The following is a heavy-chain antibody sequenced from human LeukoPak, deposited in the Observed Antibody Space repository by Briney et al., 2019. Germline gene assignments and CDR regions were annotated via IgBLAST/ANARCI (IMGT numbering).Heavy chain of an antibody. D-gene: IGHD2-8*01. J-gene: IGHJ5*02. CDR1: GYTFTSYY. CDR2: INPSGGST. Sequence: ASGKVSCKASGYTFTSYYMHWVRQAPGPGLEWMGIINPSGGSTSYAQKFQGRVTMTRDTSTSTIYMELSSLRSEDTAVYYCAQDISGGMYGIWFDPWGQGTLVTVSS. CDR3: AQDISGGMYGIWFDP. V-gene: IGHV1-46*01.